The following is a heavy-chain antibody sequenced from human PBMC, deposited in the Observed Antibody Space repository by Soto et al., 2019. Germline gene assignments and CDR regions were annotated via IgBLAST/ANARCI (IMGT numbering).Heavy chain of an antibody. J-gene: IGHJ6*02. Sequence: GGSLRLSCAASGFTFSNYAMTWVRQAPGKGLEWVSGISASGGSTYYADSVKGRVTISRDNSKNTVYLQMHSLRADDTAVYFCAKDRDYSDNWDPLDVWGQGTTVTSP. V-gene: IGHV3-23*01. CDR1: GFTFSNYA. CDR2: ISASGGST. CDR3: AKDRDYSDNWDPLDV. D-gene: IGHD1-1*01.